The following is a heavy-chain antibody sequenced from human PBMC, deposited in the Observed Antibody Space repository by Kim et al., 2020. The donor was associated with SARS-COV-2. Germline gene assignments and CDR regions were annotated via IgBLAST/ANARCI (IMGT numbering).Heavy chain of an antibody. J-gene: IGHJ3*02. CDR3: TAPSSGSGNDAFDI. D-gene: IGHD3-10*01. Sequence: GGSLRLSCAASGFTFSSYGMHWARQAPGKGLEWVAVIWYDGSNKYYADSVKGRFTISRDNSKNTLYLQMNSLRAEDMAVYYCTAPSSGSGNDAFDIWGQGTMVTVSS. CDR2: IWYDGSNK. CDR1: GFTFSSYG. V-gene: IGHV3-33*01.